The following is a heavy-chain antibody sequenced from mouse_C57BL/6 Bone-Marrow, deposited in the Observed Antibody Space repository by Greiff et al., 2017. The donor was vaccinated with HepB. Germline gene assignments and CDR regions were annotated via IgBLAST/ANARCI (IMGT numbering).Heavy chain of an antibody. D-gene: IGHD4-1*01. J-gene: IGHJ3*01. CDR2: IDPENGDT. V-gene: IGHV14-4*01. CDR3: TTLGTGTWGDAY. Sequence: EVQLQQSGAELVRPGASVKLSCTASGFNIKDDYMHWVKQRPEQGLEWIGWIDPENGDTEYASKFQGKATITADTSSNTAYLQLSSLTSEDTAVYYCTTLGTGTWGDAYWGQGTLVTVSA. CDR1: GFNIKDDY.